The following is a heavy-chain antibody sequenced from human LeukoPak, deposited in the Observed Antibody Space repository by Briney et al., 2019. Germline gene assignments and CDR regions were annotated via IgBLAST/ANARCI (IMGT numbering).Heavy chain of an antibody. CDR2: IRYDGSNK. V-gene: IGHV3-30*02. CDR1: GFTFSSYG. CDR3: ADSGYDYSCFDY. D-gene: IGHD5-12*01. J-gene: IGHJ4*02. Sequence: GGSLRLSCAASGFTFSSYGMHWVRQAPGKGLEWAAFIRYDGSNKYYADSVKGRFTISRDNSKNTLYLQMNSLRAEDTAVYYCADSGYDYSCFDYWGQGTLVTVSS.